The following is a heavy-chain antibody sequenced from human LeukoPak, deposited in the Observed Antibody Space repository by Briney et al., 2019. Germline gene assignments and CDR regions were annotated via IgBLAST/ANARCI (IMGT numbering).Heavy chain of an antibody. J-gene: IGHJ4*02. V-gene: IGHV3-23*01. CDR3: AKGDKPVIAMVKFDY. Sequence: PAGSLRLSCAASGFTFSSYGMSWVRQAPGKGLEWVSAISGRGGSTYYADSVKGRFTISRDNSKNTLYMQMNSMRAEDTGVYYCAKGDKPVIAMVKFDYWGQGTLVTVSS. CDR2: ISGRGGST. CDR1: GFTFSSYG. D-gene: IGHD5-18*01.